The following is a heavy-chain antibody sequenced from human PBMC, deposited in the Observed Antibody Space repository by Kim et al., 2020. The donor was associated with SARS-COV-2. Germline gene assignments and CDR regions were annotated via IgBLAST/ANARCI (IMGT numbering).Heavy chain of an antibody. V-gene: IGHV3-21*01. CDR1: GFTFSSYS. CDR2: ISSSSSYI. Sequence: GGSLRLSCAASGFTFSSYSMNWVRQAPGKGLEWVSSISSSSSYIYYADSVKGRFTISRDNAKNSLYLQMNSLRAEDTAVYYCARGTPYSSSWYLTPYYFDYWGQGTLVTVSS. CDR3: ARGTPYSSSWYLTPYYFDY. D-gene: IGHD6-13*01. J-gene: IGHJ4*02.